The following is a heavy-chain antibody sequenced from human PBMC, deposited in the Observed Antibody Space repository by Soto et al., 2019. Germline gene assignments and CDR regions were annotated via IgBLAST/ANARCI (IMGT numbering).Heavy chain of an antibody. V-gene: IGHV3-66*01. Sequence: EVQLVESGGGLVQPGGSLRLSCAASGLTVSTNPMSWVRQAPGKGLEWVSVIYSGGGTHYADSVKGRFTISRDKSKNTVYLQMNNLRAEDTAVYYCARDRSGYWGQGTLVTVSS. CDR2: IYSGGGT. J-gene: IGHJ4*02. CDR3: ARDRSGY. CDR1: GLTVSTNP.